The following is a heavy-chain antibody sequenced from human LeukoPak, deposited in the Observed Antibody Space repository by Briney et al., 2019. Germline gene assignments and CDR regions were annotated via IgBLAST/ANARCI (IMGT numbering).Heavy chain of an antibody. J-gene: IGHJ4*02. CDR2: MNPNNGDT. Sequence: ASVKVSCKASGYIFTGYYMHWVRQAPGQGLEWMGWMNPNNGDTDYAQNFQGRVTMTRDTSMSTAYMELSSLRSEDTALYYCARGRIRYDDYSSGWFVFFEFWGQGSLVTVSS. CDR1: GYIFTGYY. CDR3: ARGRIRYDDYSSGWFVFFEF. D-gene: IGHD6-19*01. V-gene: IGHV1-2*02.